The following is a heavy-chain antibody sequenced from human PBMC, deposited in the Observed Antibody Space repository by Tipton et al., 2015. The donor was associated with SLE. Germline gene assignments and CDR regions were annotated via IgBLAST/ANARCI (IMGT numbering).Heavy chain of an antibody. CDR1: GYNFTTYG. CDR2: ITAYNGDT. CDR3: ARDRYYIMDV. D-gene: IGHD3-10*01. V-gene: IGHV1-18*01. J-gene: IGHJ6*02. Sequence: QVQLVQSGAEVKKPGASVTVSCKASGYNFTTYGISWVRQAPGQGLEWMAWITAYNGDTNHAQKLQGRLTMTTDTSTSTAYLELRSLTSDDTAVYYCARDRYYIMDVWGQGTTVTVSS.